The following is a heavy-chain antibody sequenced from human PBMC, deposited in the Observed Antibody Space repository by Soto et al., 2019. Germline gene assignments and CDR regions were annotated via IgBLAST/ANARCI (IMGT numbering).Heavy chain of an antibody. J-gene: IGHJ4*02. CDR2: IYHSGST. CDR3: AREDQGDYYGSGSYPSFDY. D-gene: IGHD3-10*01. V-gene: IGHV4-38-2*02. Sequence: ETLSLTCAVSGYSISSGYYWGWIRQPPGKGLEWIGSIYHSGSTYYNPSLKSRVTISVDTSKNQFSLKLSSVTAADTAVYYCAREDQGDYYGSGSYPSFDYWGQGTLVTVSS. CDR1: GYSISSGYY.